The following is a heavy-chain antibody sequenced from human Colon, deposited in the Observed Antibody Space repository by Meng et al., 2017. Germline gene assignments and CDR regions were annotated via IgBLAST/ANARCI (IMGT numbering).Heavy chain of an antibody. Sequence: QDQRQESGPGLVRPSETLSLTCTVSGASVSSDSHYWSWIRQSPGKGLEWIGYIYYTGNTNYNPSLASRVSMSLDTSKNHFSLHLTSVTAADTAIYYCARVNGDFDEAWFDPWGQGTLVTVSS. CDR3: ARVNGDFDEAWFDP. J-gene: IGHJ5*02. CDR1: GASVSSDSHY. D-gene: IGHD4-17*01. V-gene: IGHV4-61*03. CDR2: IYYTGNT.